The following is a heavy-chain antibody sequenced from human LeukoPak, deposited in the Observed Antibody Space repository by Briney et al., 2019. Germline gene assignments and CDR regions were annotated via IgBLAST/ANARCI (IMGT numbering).Heavy chain of an antibody. CDR1: GFTFSSYA. J-gene: IGHJ3*02. D-gene: IGHD3-22*01. CDR3: AKDPDDSSGYYRPAAFDI. Sequence: GGSLRLSCAASGFTFSSYAMSWVRQAPGKGLEWVSAISGSGGSTYYADSVKGRFTISRDNSKNTLYLQMNSLRAEDTAVYYCAKDPDDSSGYYRPAAFDIWGQGTMVTVSS. V-gene: IGHV3-23*01. CDR2: ISGSGGST.